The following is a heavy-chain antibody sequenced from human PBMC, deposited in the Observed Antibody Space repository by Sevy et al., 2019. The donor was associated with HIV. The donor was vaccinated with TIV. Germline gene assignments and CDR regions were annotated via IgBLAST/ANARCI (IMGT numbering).Heavy chain of an antibody. CDR2: IHYSGVT. V-gene: IGHV4-59*08. D-gene: IGHD4-17*01. J-gene: IGHJ4*02. CDR3: ARHESQGDYPLDL. CDR1: GGSISDYY. Sequence: SETLCLTCGVSGGSISDYYWSWIRQPPGKGLEFIGWIHYSGVTDYNPSLSSRVSMSVDMSRNQFSLKVFSLTAADTAVYYCARHESQGDYPLDLWGQGTLVTVSS.